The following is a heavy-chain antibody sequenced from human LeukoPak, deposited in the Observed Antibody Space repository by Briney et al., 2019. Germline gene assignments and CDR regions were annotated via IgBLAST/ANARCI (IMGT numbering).Heavy chain of an antibody. CDR3: ARARSDRRGDY. CDR2: LSSSRSYI. CDR1: GITFSCYM. J-gene: IGHJ4*02. Sequence: GGSLRLFCAASGITFSCYMMNWVRHAPGKGRVWVGSLSSSRSYIYYADSVKGRFTISRDKAKNSLDLQMTSLRAEDTAVYYCARARSDRRGDYWGQGNLVTVSS. V-gene: IGHV3-21*01.